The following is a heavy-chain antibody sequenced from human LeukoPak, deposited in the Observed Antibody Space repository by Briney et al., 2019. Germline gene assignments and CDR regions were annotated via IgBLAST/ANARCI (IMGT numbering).Heavy chain of an antibody. J-gene: IGHJ4*02. CDR2: IYYSGST. Sequence: SETLSLTCSVSGGSISRYYWTWIRQPPEKGLEWIGYIYYSGSTRYNPSFESRVTISVDTSKNQFSLNLSSVTAADTAVYYCARHRYSSGWSDYDYWGQGILVTVSS. D-gene: IGHD6-19*01. CDR1: GGSISRYY. CDR3: ARHRYSSGWSDYDY. V-gene: IGHV4-59*08.